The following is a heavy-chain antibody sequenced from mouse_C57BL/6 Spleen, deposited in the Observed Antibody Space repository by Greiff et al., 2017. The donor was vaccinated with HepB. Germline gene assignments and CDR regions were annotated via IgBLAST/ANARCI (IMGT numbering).Heavy chain of an antibody. J-gene: IGHJ2*01. D-gene: IGHD1-1*01. V-gene: IGHV1-69*01. Sequence: VQLQQSGAELVMPGASVKLSCKASGYTFTSYWMHWVKQRPGQGLEWIGEIDPSDSYTNYNQKFKGKSTLTVDKSSSTAYMQLSSLTSEDSAVYYCARGGNYGSSHYFDYWGQGTTLTVSS. CDR1: GYTFTSYW. CDR2: IDPSDSYT. CDR3: ARGGNYGSSHYFDY.